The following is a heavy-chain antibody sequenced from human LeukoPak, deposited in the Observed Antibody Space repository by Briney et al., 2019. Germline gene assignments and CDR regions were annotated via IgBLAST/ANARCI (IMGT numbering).Heavy chain of an antibody. D-gene: IGHD3-3*01. V-gene: IGHV4-61*02. CDR3: AREGVTIFGVKYRTLYNWFDP. J-gene: IGHJ5*02. Sequence: PSETLSLTCTVSGGSISSGSYYWSWIRQPAGKGLEWIGRIYTSGSTNYNPSLKSRVTISVDTSKNQFSLKLSSVTAADTAVYYCAREGVTIFGVKYRTLYNWFDPWGQGTLVTVSS. CDR1: GGSISSGSYY. CDR2: IYTSGST.